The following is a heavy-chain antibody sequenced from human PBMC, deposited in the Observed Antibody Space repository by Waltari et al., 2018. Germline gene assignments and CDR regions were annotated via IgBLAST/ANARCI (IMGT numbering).Heavy chain of an antibody. V-gene: IGHV1-24*01. J-gene: IGHJ4*02. CDR1: GYTLTELS. CDR2: FDPEDGET. D-gene: IGHD2-21*02. Sequence: QVQLVQSGAEVKKPGASVKVSCKVSGYTLTELSMHWVRQAPGKGLEWMGGFDPEDGETIYAQKFQGRVTMTEDTSTDTADMELSSLRSEDTAVYFCATFRTVVTPEGYYFDYWGQGTLVTVSS. CDR3: ATFRTVVTPEGYYFDY.